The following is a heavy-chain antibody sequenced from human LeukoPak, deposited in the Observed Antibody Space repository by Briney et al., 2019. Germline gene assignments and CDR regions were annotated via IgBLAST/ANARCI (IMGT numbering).Heavy chain of an antibody. Sequence: ASVKVSCKASGYTFTSYAINWVRQAPGQGLEWMGWINTNTGNPTYAQGFTGRFVFSLDTSVSTAYLQISSLKAEDTAVYYCASATYYYDSSGYLHWGQGTLVTVSS. CDR3: ASATYYYDSSGYLH. J-gene: IGHJ4*02. D-gene: IGHD3-22*01. CDR2: INTNTGNP. V-gene: IGHV7-4-1*02. CDR1: GYTFTSYA.